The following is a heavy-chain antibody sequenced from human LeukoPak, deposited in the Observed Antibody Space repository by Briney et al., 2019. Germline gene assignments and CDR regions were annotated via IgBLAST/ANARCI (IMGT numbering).Heavy chain of an antibody. CDR1: GFTFSSYG. V-gene: IGHV3-30*18. Sequence: QPGGSLRLSCAASGFTFSSYGMHWVRQAPGKGLEWVAVISYDGSNKYYADSVKGRFTISRDNSKNTLYLQMNSLRAEDTAVYYCAKNSRYYDSSGDPLDYWGQGTLVTVSS. J-gene: IGHJ4*02. CDR3: AKNSRYYDSSGDPLDY. D-gene: IGHD3-22*01. CDR2: ISYDGSNK.